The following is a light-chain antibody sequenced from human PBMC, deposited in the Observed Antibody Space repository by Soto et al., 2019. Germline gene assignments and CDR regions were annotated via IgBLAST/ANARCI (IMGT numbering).Light chain of an antibody. V-gene: IGKV1-5*03. CDR3: HQYNSYSWT. J-gene: IGKJ1*01. Sequence: DIQMTQSPSTLSASVGDRVTITCRASQSINDWLAWYQQKPGKAPKLLIYKASTLESGVPSRFSGSRSGTEFTLTITSLQPDDFATYYCHQYNSYSWTFGQGTKVEIK. CDR1: QSINDW. CDR2: KAS.